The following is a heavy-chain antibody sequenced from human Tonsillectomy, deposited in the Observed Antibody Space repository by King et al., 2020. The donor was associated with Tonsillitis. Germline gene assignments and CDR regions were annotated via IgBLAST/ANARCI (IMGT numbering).Heavy chain of an antibody. CDR1: GGSISSYY. V-gene: IGHV4-59*08. Sequence: QLQESGPGLVKPSETLSLTCTVSGGSISSYYWSWIRQPPGKGLELIGYIYYSGSTNYNPSLKSRVTISVDTSKHQFSLKLSSVTAADTAVYYCARHGGGPWSGYFDLWGRGTLVTVSS. CDR2: IYYSGST. J-gene: IGHJ2*01. D-gene: IGHD3-16*01. CDR3: ARHGGGPWSGYFDL.